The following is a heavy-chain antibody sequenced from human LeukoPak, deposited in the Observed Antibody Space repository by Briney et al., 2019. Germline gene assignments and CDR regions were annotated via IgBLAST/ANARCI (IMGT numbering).Heavy chain of an antibody. CDR3: ARHGGGYSFDY. CDR2: IYNSGST. CDR1: GGSISNYY. V-gene: IGHV4-59*08. J-gene: IGHJ4*02. Sequence: SETLSLTCSVSGGSISNYYWSWIRQPPGKGLEWIGYIYNSGSTNSSPSLKSRVTISIDTSKNQFSLRLRSVTAADTAVYYCARHGGGYSFDYWGQGTLVTVSS. D-gene: IGHD5-24*01.